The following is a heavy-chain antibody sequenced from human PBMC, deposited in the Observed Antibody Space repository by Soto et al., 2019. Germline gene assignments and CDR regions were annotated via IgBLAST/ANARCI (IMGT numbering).Heavy chain of an antibody. CDR2: ISGYGDTT. CDR3: VKRGSGWSYDY. CDR1: GFTFSSLG. V-gene: IGHV3-64D*08. D-gene: IGHD6-19*01. J-gene: IGHJ4*02. Sequence: GGSLRLSCSASGFTFSSLGMHWVRQAPGKGLEFVSAISGYGDTTYYRDSVKGRFTISRDNSKNTLYLQMSSLKIEDTAVYYCVKRGSGWSYDYWGQGTLVTVSS.